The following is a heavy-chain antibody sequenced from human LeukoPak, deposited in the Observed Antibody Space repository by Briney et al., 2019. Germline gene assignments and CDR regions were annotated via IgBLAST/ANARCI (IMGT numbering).Heavy chain of an antibody. J-gene: IGHJ4*02. CDR3: AHSSGYAYGLDY. CDR1: GFSFSSYA. Sequence: PGGSLRLSCAASGFSFSSYAMNWARQAPGEGLEWVSSISSSSSYIYYADSVKGRFTISRDNAKNALYLQMNSLRVEDTAIYFCAHSSGYAYGLDYWGQGTLVTVSS. D-gene: IGHD3-22*01. CDR2: ISSSSSYI. V-gene: IGHV3-21*01.